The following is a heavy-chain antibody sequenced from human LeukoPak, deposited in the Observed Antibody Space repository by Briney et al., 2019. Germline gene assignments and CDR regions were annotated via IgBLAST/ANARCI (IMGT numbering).Heavy chain of an antibody. CDR3: ARERVAGNIDP. J-gene: IGHJ5*02. V-gene: IGHV4-59*01. CDR1: GGSISSYY. D-gene: IGHD6-19*01. Sequence: SETLSLSCTVSGGSISSYYWSWVRQPPGKGLEWIGYIYYTGSTNYNPSLKSRVTISVDTSKNQFSLKLSSVTAADTAVYYCARERVAGNIDPWGQGTLVTVSS. CDR2: IYYTGST.